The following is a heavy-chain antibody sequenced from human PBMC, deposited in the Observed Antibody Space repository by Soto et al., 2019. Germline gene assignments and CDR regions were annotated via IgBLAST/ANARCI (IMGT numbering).Heavy chain of an antibody. CDR3: ARLPLTTVTTF. D-gene: IGHD4-17*01. CDR1: GGSISSSSYY. J-gene: IGHJ4*02. Sequence: SETLSLTCTVSGGSISSSSYYWGWIRQPPGKGLEWIGSIYYSGSTYYNPSLKSRVTISVDTSKNQFSLKLSSVTAADTAVYYCARLPLTTVTTFWGQGTLVTVSS. CDR2: IYYSGST. V-gene: IGHV4-39*01.